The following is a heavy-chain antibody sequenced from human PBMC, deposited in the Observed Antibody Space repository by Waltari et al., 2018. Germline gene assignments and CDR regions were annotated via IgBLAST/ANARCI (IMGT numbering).Heavy chain of an antibody. CDR2: ISGSGGST. J-gene: IGHJ6*02. CDR3: AKEWYSSSWYGAYYYYGMDV. CDR1: GFTFSSYA. Sequence: EVQLLESGGGLVQPGGSLRLSCAASGFTFSSYAMSWVRQDPGTAMSWVSDISGSGGSTYYSDSVKGRFTISRDNAKNTLYLQMNSLRAEDTAVYYCAKEWYSSSWYGAYYYYGMDVWGQGTTVTVSS. V-gene: IGHV3-23*01. D-gene: IGHD6-13*01.